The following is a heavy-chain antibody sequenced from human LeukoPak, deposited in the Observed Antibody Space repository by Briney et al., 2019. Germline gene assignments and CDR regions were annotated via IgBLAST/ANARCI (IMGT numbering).Heavy chain of an antibody. J-gene: IGHJ4*02. V-gene: IGHV3-64*01. CDR2: ISSNGGST. CDR3: ATTYCSSTSCYPYYFDY. CDR1: GXTFSSYA. Sequence: SGGSLRLSCAASGXTFSSYAMHWVRQAPGKGLEYVSAISSNGGSTYYANSVKGRFTISRDNSKNTLYLQMNSLRAEDTAVYYCATTYCSSTSCYPYYFDYWGQGTLVTVSS. D-gene: IGHD2-2*01.